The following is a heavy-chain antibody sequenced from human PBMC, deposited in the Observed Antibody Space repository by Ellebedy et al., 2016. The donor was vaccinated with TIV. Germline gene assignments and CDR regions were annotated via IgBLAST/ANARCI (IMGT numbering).Heavy chain of an antibody. CDR3: ARANWGGIAARLIWFDP. CDR2: INHSGST. J-gene: IGHJ5*02. D-gene: IGHD6-6*01. Sequence: SETLSLXXAVYGGSFSGYYWSWIRQPPGKGLEWIGEINHSGSTNYNPSLKSRVTISVDTSKNQFSLKLSSVTAADTAVYYCARANWGGIAARLIWFDPWGQGTLVTVSS. CDR1: GGSFSGYY. V-gene: IGHV4-34*01.